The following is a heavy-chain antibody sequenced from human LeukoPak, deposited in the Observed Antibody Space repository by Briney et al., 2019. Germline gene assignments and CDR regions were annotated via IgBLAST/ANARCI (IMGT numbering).Heavy chain of an antibody. J-gene: IGHJ4*02. D-gene: IGHD4-17*01. V-gene: IGHV3-23*01. CDR1: RFTFSNYA. CDR3: AWGDYGPLG. CDR2: ISGSGGST. Sequence: PGGSLRLSCAASRFTFSNYAMSWVRQAPGKGLEWVSTISGSGGSTYYADSVKGGFTISRDNSKNTLYLQMNSLRAEDTAVYYCAWGDYGPLGWGQGALVTVSS.